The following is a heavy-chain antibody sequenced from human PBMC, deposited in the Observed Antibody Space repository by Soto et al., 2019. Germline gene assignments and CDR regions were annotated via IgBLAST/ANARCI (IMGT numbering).Heavy chain of an antibody. V-gene: IGHV3-23*01. Sequence: EVPLLESGGGLVQPGGSLRLSCAASGFTFSSYAMSWVRQAPGKGLEWVSAISGSGGSTYYADSVKGRFTISRDNSKNTLYLQMNRLRAEDTAVYYCAKDRAYYYDSSGYQEEYFQHWGQGTLVTVSS. J-gene: IGHJ1*01. D-gene: IGHD3-22*01. CDR1: GFTFSSYA. CDR2: ISGSGGST. CDR3: AKDRAYYYDSSGYQEEYFQH.